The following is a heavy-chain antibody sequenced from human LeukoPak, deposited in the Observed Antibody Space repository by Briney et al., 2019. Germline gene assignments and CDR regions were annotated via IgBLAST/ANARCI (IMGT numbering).Heavy chain of an antibody. Sequence: SETLSLTCAISDDSISSGGYSWSWIRQPPGKGLEWIGYIHDSGSTYYNPSLKSRVTISVDTSKNQFSLKLNSMTAADTALYYCTRDRGIMLTFGGVIAKGTHYWGQGTLVTVSS. CDR3: TRDRGIMLTFGGVIAKGTHY. V-gene: IGHV4-30-4*07. CDR2: IHDSGST. CDR1: DDSISSGGYS. D-gene: IGHD3-16*02. J-gene: IGHJ4*02.